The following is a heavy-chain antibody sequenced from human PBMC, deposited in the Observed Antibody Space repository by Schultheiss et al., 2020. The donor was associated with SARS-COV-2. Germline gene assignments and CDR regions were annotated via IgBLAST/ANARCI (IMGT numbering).Heavy chain of an antibody. Sequence: SETLSLTCAVSGGSISSGGYSWSWIRQPPGKGLEWIGYIYYSGSTNYNPSLKSRVTISVDTSKNQFSLKLSSVTAADTAVYYCARGSITMVQGVIINWGQGTLVTVSS. CDR1: GGSISSGGYS. V-gene: IGHV4-30-2*01. CDR3: ARGSITMVQGVIIN. J-gene: IGHJ4*02. CDR2: IYYSGST. D-gene: IGHD3-10*01.